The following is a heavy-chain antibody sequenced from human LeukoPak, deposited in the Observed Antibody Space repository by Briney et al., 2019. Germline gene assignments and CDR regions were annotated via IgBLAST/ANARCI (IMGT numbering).Heavy chain of an antibody. CDR3: AKDARRSDGWYFFDH. D-gene: IGHD6-19*01. Sequence: GGSLRLSCAASGFAFSSQAMGWVRQAPGKGLEWVSVISDSGDITYYADSVKGRFTISRDNSKNTLYLQMISLRAGDTAVYYCAKDARRSDGWYFFDHWSQGTLVTVSS. V-gene: IGHV3-23*01. CDR2: ISDSGDIT. CDR1: GFAFSSQA. J-gene: IGHJ4*02.